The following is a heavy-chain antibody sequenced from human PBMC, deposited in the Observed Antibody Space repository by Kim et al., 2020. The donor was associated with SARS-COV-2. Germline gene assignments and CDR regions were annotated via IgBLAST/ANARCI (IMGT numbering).Heavy chain of an antibody. V-gene: IGHV4-59*01. J-gene: IGHJ5*02. Sequence: SRVTISVDTSKNQFSLKLSSVTAADTAVYYCARVSELLWFGEVLLGWFDPWGQGTLVTVSS. D-gene: IGHD3-10*01. CDR3: ARVSELLWFGEVLLGWFDP.